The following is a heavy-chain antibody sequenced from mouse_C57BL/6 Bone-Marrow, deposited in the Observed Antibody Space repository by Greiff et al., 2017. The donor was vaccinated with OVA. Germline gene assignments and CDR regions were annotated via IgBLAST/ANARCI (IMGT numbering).Heavy chain of an antibody. D-gene: IGHD2-10*01. V-gene: IGHV1-56*01. Sequence: VHVKQSGPELVRPGASVKISCKAPGYTFTSHWMQWVRQRPGQGLEWIGEIFPGSGSTYYNEKFKGKATLTVDTSSSTAYMQLSSLTSEDSAVSFCASPPYSRNPYFDYWGPGPPLTVSS. J-gene: IGHJ2*01. CDR3: ASPPYSRNPYFDY. CDR2: IFPGSGST. CDR1: GYTFTSHW.